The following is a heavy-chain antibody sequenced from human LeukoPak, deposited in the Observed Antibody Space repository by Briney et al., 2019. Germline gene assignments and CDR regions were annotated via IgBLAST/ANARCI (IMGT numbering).Heavy chain of an antibody. J-gene: IGHJ6*02. CDR2: ISGSGGST. Sequence: GGSLRLSCAASGFTFSSYAMSWVRQAPGKGLEWVSAISGSGGSTYYADSVKGRFTISRDNSKNTLYLQMNSLRAEDTAVYYCAKDPRGLLWFGELYYYYYGMDVWGQGTTVTVSS. CDR1: GFTFSSYA. CDR3: AKDPRGLLWFGELYYYYYGMDV. D-gene: IGHD3-10*01. V-gene: IGHV3-23*01.